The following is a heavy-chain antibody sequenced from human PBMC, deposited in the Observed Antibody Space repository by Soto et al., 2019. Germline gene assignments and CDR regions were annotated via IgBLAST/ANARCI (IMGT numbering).Heavy chain of an antibody. J-gene: IGHJ6*03. V-gene: IGHV4-31*03. CDR3: ARESSTSCNNPDCYYMDV. CDR1: GGSISSCGYY. Sequence: ASETLSLTCTVSGGSISSCGYYWSWVRQHPGKGLEWIGYIYYSGSTYYNPSLKSRVTISVDTSKNQFSLKLSSVTAADTAVYYCARESSTSCNNPDCYYMDVWGKGTTVTVSS. D-gene: IGHD2-2*01. CDR2: IYYSGST.